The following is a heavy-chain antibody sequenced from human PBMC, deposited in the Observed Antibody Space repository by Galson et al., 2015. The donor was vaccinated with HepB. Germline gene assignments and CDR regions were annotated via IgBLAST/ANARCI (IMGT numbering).Heavy chain of an antibody. CDR1: GFTFSSYW. V-gene: IGHV3-7*01. CDR3: ARDLPLLGYCSGGSCPLDY. J-gene: IGHJ4*02. D-gene: IGHD2-15*01. CDR2: IKQDGSEK. Sequence: SLRLSCAASGFTFSSYWMSWVRQAPGQGLGWVANIKQDGSEKYYVDSVKGRFTISRDNAKNSLYLQMNSLRAEDTAVYYCARDLPLLGYCSGGSCPLDYWGQGTLVTVSS.